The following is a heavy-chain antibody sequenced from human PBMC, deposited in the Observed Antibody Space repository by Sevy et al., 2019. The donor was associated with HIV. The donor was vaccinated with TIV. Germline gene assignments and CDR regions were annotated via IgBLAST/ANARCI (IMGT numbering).Heavy chain of an antibody. CDR3: AKGGYSSSPIHDAFDI. V-gene: IGHV3-23*01. CDR1: GFTFSSYA. D-gene: IGHD6-13*01. CDR2: ISGSGGST. Sequence: GGSLRLSCAASGFTFSSYAMSWVRQAPGKGLEWVSAISGSGGSTYYADSVKGRFTISRDNSKNTLYLQMNSRRAEDTAVYYCAKGGYSSSPIHDAFDIWGQGTMVTVSS. J-gene: IGHJ3*02.